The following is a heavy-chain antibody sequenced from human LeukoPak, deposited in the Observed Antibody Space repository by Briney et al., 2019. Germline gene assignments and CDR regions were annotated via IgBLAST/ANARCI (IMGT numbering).Heavy chain of an antibody. Sequence: RGSLRLSCAASGFTFSNYWMHWVRQDPLKGLVWVSRINSDGGSTGYADPVKGRFTISRDNAKNTLYLQMNSLRAEDTALYYCARGGTSGSLIYWGQGTLVTVST. CDR2: INSDGGST. CDR3: ARGGTSGSLIY. J-gene: IGHJ4*02. CDR1: GFTFSNYW. D-gene: IGHD1-26*01. V-gene: IGHV3-74*01.